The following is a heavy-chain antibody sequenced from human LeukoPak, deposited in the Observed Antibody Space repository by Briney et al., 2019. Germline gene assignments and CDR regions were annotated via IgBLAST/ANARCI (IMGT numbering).Heavy chain of an antibody. CDR3: AKDIVVPAALYPDAFDI. CDR1: GFTFSSYG. J-gene: IGHJ3*02. V-gene: IGHV3-30*02. Sequence: GGSLRLSCAASGFTFSSYGMHWVRQAPGKGLEWVAFIRYDGSNKYYADSVKGRFTISRDNSKNTLYLQMNSLRAEDTAVYYCAKDIVVPAALYPDAFDIWGQGTMVTVSS. CDR2: IRYDGSNK. D-gene: IGHD2-2*01.